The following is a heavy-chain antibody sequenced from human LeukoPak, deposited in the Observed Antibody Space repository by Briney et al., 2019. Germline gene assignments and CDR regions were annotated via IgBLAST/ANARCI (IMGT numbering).Heavy chain of an antibody. D-gene: IGHD6-13*01. Sequence: GGSLRLSCAASGFTFNNYWMHWVRQAPGKGLVWVAVISYDGSNKYYADSVKGRFTISRDNSKNTLYLQMNSLRAEDTAVYYCARGGSSWDFAFDIWGQGTMVTVSS. V-gene: IGHV3-30*03. J-gene: IGHJ3*02. CDR1: GFTFNNYW. CDR2: ISYDGSNK. CDR3: ARGGSSWDFAFDI.